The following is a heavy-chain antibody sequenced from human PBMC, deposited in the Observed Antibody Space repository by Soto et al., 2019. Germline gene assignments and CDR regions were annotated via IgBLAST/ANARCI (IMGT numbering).Heavy chain of an antibody. V-gene: IGHV4-59*01. CDR1: GCSISSYY. J-gene: IGHJ5*02. D-gene: IGHD3-3*01. CDR3: SRDRGFWSGFSWLDP. CDR2: SYNGGGT. Sequence: SETLSLTCTVSGCSISSYYCYWIRQPPGTGMEWVGDSYNGGGTNYNPSLKSRGTLSVATSKNQFSLKLSPDTAADTAVYYCSRDRGFWSGFSWLDPWGQGTLVTVSS.